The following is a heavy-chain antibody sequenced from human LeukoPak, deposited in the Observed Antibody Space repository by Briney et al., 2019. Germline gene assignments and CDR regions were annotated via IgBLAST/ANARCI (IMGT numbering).Heavy chain of an antibody. CDR3: ASAYDILTGSGDYYMDV. CDR1: GFTVSSNY. J-gene: IGHJ6*03. CDR2: IYTGGTT. V-gene: IGHV3-53*01. D-gene: IGHD3-9*01. Sequence: PGGSLRLSCAASGFTVSSNYMSWVRQAPGKGLEWVSVIYTGGTTYYADSVKGRFTISRDNSKNTLYLQMNSLRAEDTAVYYCASAYDILTGSGDYYMDVWGKGTTVTVSS.